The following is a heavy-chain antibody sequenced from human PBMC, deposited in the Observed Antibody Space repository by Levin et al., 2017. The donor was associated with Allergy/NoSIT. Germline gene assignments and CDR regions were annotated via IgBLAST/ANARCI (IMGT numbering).Heavy chain of an antibody. J-gene: IGHJ4*02. Sequence: GESLKISCTASAFTFRNYYMHWVRQAPGMGLVWVSNILNDGTTNYADSVKGRFTISRDNAKNTLYLQMNSLGEEDTAVYFRARGGCDRTSCLDHWGQGILVTVSS. D-gene: IGHD2-2*01. CDR1: AFTFRNYY. V-gene: IGHV3-74*01. CDR3: ARGGCDRTSCLDH. CDR2: ILNDGTT.